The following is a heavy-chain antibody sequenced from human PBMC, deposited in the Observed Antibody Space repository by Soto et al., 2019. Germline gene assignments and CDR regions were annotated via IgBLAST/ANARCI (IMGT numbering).Heavy chain of an antibody. J-gene: IGHJ4*02. D-gene: IGHD3-16*02. V-gene: IGHV3-23*01. CDR3: AKGKFFYYYIWGSYRSSLGIQVFDY. Sequence: GGSLRLSCAASGFTFSSYAMSWVRQAPGKGLEWVSAISGSGGSTYYADSVKGRFTISRDNSKNTLYLQMNSLRAEDTAVYYCAKGKFFYYYIWGSYRSSLGIQVFDYWGQGTLVTVSS. CDR1: GFTFSSYA. CDR2: ISGSGGST.